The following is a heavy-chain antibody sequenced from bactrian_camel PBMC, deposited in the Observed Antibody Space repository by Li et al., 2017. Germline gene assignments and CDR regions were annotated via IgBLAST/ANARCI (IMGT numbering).Heavy chain of an antibody. CDR3: AADRMARLRPSVQLEAYNF. Sequence: VQLVESGGGLVQPGGSLRLSCSASGFQFADYPMSWVRQAPGKGLEWVAQIAYDGWVSRYHDSAKGRFTISRDNAKNMLYLQMNSLKPEDTAMYYCAADRMARLRPSVQLEAYNFWGQGTQVTVS. V-gene: IGHV3S42*01. CDR1: GFQFADYP. CDR2: IAYDGWVS. J-gene: IGHJ4*01.